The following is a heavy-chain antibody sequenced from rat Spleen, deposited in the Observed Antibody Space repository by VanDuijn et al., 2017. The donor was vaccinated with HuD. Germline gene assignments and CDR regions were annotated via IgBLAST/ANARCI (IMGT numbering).Heavy chain of an antibody. D-gene: IGHD1-7*01. Sequence: EVHLVESGGGLVQPGRSMKLSCAASGFTFSNYYMAWVRQAPTKGLEWVASISTGGGNTYYRDSVKGRFTISRDNAKSTLYLQMDSLRSEDTATYYCARDSKGISYFDYWGQGVMVTVSS. CDR2: ISTGGGNT. CDR3: ARDSKGISYFDY. V-gene: IGHV5-25*01. J-gene: IGHJ2*01. CDR1: GFTFSNYY.